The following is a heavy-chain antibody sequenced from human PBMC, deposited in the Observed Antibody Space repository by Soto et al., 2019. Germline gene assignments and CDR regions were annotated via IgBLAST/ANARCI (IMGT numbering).Heavy chain of an antibody. Sequence: ASVKVSCKASGYSFTTHGISWVRRAPGHGLEWVGWISAYNGDTHYVQRFQGRLTMTTDTSTSTAYMELRSLTSDDTAVYYCARAGLAYCGGDCYSDMDVWGQGTTVTVSS. CDR1: GYSFTTHG. CDR2: ISAYNGDT. V-gene: IGHV1-18*04. J-gene: IGHJ6*02. CDR3: ARAGLAYCGGDCYSDMDV. D-gene: IGHD2-21*01.